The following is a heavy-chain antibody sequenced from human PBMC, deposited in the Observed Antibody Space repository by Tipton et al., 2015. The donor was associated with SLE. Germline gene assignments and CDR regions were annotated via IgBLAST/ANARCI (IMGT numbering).Heavy chain of an antibody. CDR1: GGSISSHY. V-gene: IGHV4-59*11. CDR2: FSYSGST. CDR3: ARDGAVAGHFDY. Sequence: TLSLTCTVSGGSISSHYWNWIRQPPGKGLEWIGYFSYSGSTHYNPSLRSRVTISVDRSNNQFSLKLSSVTPADTAVYYCARDGAVAGHFDYWGQGKLVTVSS. D-gene: IGHD6-19*01. J-gene: IGHJ4*02.